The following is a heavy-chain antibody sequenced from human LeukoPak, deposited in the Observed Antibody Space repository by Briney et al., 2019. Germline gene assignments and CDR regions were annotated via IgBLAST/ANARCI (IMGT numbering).Heavy chain of an antibody. J-gene: IGHJ4*02. CDR2: VYYSGRT. V-gene: IGHV4-59*02. Sequence: PSETLSPTCTVSGASVSNYDWSWIRQPPGKGLEWIGYVYYSGRTNYNPSLKSRVTISVDTSKNQFSLKLSSVTAADTAVYYCAREHYGSGSFYFDYWGQGTLVTVSS. CDR1: GASVSNYD. D-gene: IGHD3-10*01. CDR3: AREHYGSGSFYFDY.